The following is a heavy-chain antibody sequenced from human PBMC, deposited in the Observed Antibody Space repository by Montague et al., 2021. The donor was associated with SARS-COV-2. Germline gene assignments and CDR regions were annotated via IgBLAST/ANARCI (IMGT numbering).Heavy chain of an antibody. D-gene: IGHD3-3*01. J-gene: IGHJ4*02. CDR3: ATLPSSFTIFGVVQGYYFDD. V-gene: IGHV4-39*01. Sequence: SETLSLTCTVSGASISSRSYYWGWIRQPPGKGLEWIGFKYYSGGTYYNPTLKSRVTISVDTSKNQFSLKLSSVTAADTAVYYCATLPSSFTIFGVVQGYYFDDWGQGTLVTVSS. CDR1: GASISSRSYY. CDR2: KYYSGGT.